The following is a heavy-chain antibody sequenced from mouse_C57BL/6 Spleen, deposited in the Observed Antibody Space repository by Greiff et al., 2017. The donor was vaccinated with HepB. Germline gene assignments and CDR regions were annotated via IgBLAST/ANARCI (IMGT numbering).Heavy chain of an antibody. CDR2: INPSRGYT. CDR3: ARSNYNAMDY. Sequence: VQLQQSGAELARPGASVKMSCKASGYTFTSYTMHWVKQRPGQGLEWIGYINPSRGYTKYNQKFKDKATLTADKSSSTAYMQLSRLTSEDSAVYYCARSNYNAMDYWGQGTSVTVSS. V-gene: IGHV1-4*01. J-gene: IGHJ4*01. CDR1: GYTFTSYT. D-gene: IGHD2-5*01.